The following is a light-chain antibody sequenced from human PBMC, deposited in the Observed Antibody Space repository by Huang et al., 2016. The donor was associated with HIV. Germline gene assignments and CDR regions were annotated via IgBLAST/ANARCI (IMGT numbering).Light chain of an antibody. CDR2: GTS. CDR3: HQYDKWPPGT. V-gene: IGKV3-15*01. Sequence: EIVMTQSPATLSVSPGERATLACRASQSVNTNLAWYQQKPDQAPRLLIYGTSTRATGIPVRFSGSGSATEFSLTISSLQSDDFAVYYCHQYDKWPPGTFGQGTKLEIK. CDR1: QSVNTN. J-gene: IGKJ2*02.